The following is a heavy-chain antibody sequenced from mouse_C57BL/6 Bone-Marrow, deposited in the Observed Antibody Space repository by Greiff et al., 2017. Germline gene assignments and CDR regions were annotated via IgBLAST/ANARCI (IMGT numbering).Heavy chain of an antibody. D-gene: IGHD1-1*01. CDR2: ISYSGST. CDR3: ARGGIPYYGSSYDWYFDV. J-gene: IGHJ1*03. V-gene: IGHV3-1*01. Sequence: EVQLQESGPGMVKPSQSLSLTCTVTGYSITSGYDWHWIRHFPGNKLEWMGYISYSGSTNYNPSLKSRISITHDTSKNHFFLKLNSVTTEDTATYYCARGGIPYYGSSYDWYFDVWGTGTTVTVSS. CDR1: GYSITSGYD.